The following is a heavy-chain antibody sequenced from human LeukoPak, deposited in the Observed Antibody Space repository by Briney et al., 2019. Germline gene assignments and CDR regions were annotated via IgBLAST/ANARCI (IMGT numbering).Heavy chain of an antibody. CDR1: GFTFSSHA. CDR3: ARDPPWFDP. CDR2: ISDNSDTI. J-gene: IGHJ5*02. Sequence: PGGSLRLSCAASGFTFSSHAMSWVRQAPGKGLEWVSSISDNSDTIFYTDSVKGRFTISRDNSRNTLYLQMDSLRAEDTAIYYCARDPPWFDPWGQGTLVAVSS. V-gene: IGHV3-23*01.